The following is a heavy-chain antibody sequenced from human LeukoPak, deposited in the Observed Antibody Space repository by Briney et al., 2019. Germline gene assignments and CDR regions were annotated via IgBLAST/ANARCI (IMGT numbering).Heavy chain of an antibody. CDR2: ISSSSSTI. J-gene: IGHJ6*03. D-gene: IGHD3-22*01. V-gene: IGHV3-48*01. Sequence: GGSLRLSCAASGFTFSSYSMNWVRQAPGKGLEWVSYISSSSSTIYYADSVKGRFTISRDNAKNSLYLQMNSLRAEDTAVYYCARYNYDSSGYYYDYYYYMDVWGKGTTVTVSS. CDR3: ARYNYDSSGYYYDYYYYMDV. CDR1: GFTFSSYS.